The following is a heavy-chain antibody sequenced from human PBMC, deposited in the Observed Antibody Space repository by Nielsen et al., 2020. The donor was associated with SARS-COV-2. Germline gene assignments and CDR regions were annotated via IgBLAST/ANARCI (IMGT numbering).Heavy chain of an antibody. D-gene: IGHD6-13*01. CDR1: GYTFTGYY. CDR2: INPSGGSA. J-gene: IGHJ4*02. Sequence: ASVKVSCKASGYTFTGYYMHWVRQAPGQGLEWMGLINPSGGSASYAQKFQGRVTVTRDTSTSTVYMELSSLKSDDTAVYFCARDWWGIAAAVYTRGYFDYWGQGTLVTVSS. V-gene: IGHV1-46*01. CDR3: ARDWWGIAAAVYTRGYFDY.